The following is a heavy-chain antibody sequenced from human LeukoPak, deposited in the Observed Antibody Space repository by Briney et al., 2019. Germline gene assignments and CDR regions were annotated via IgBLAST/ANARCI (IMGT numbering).Heavy chain of an antibody. J-gene: IGHJ4*02. CDR1: GYTFTSYG. CDR2: ISAYNGNT. CDR3: AREAMAVGFARFPIFNY. V-gene: IGHV1-18*01. D-gene: IGHD3-3*01. Sequence: ASVKVSCKASGYTFTSYGISWVRQAPGQGLEWMGWISAYNGNTNYAQKLQGSVTMTTDTSTSTAYMELRSLRSDDTAVYYCAREAMAVGFARFPIFNYWGQGTLVTVSS.